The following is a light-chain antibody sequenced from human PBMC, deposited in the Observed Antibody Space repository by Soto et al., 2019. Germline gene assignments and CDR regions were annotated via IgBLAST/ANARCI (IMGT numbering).Light chain of an antibody. CDR2: GAS. CDR3: QQYDTSPWT. CDR1: QSVSSSY. J-gene: IGKJ1*01. Sequence: EIVLTQSPGTLSLSPGERATLSCRASQSVSSSYLAWYQQKPGQAPRLLIYGASSRATGIPDRFSGSGSGADFTLTISRLEPEDFAVYSCQQYDTSPWTFGQGT. V-gene: IGKV3-20*01.